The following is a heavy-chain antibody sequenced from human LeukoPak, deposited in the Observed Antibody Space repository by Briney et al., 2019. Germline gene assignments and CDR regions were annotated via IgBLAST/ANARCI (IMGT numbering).Heavy chain of an antibody. Sequence: GGSLRPSCAASGFTFSSYAMSWVRQAPGKGLEWVSTISGSGGSTYYADSVKGRFTISRDNSKNTLYLQMNSLRTEDTAVYYCSKELFRTLPAASFDYWGQGTLVTVSP. J-gene: IGHJ4*02. V-gene: IGHV3-23*01. CDR3: SKELFRTLPAASFDY. CDR1: GFTFSSYA. CDR2: ISGSGGST. D-gene: IGHD2-2*01.